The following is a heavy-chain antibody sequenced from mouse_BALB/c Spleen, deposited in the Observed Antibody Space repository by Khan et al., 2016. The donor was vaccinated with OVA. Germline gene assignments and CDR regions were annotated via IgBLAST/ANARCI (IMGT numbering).Heavy chain of an antibody. CDR3: ARDYWDVFAY. J-gene: IGHJ3*01. V-gene: IGHV14-3*02. CDR2: INPANGNT. CDR1: GFNIKDTY. D-gene: IGHD4-1*01. Sequence: VQLQQSGAELVKPGASVKLSCTASGFNIKDTYMHWVKQRPEQGLEWIGRINPANGNTKYDPKFQGKATITADTSSNTAYLHLSSLTSEDTAVYYCARDYWDVFAYWGQGTLVTVSA.